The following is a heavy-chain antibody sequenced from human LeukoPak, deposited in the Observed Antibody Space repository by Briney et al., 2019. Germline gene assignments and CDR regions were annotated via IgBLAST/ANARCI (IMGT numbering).Heavy chain of an antibody. CDR2: IYYSGST. CDR1: GGSISSTSNY. Sequence: SETLSLTCTVSGGSISSTSNYWGWIRQPPGKGLEWIGYIYYSGSTYYNPSLKSRVTISVDTSKNQFSLKLSSVTAADTAVYYCARELGFLPGSYRGPFDYWGQGTLVTVSS. J-gene: IGHJ4*02. CDR3: ARELGFLPGSYRGPFDY. V-gene: IGHV4-31*03. D-gene: IGHD3-16*02.